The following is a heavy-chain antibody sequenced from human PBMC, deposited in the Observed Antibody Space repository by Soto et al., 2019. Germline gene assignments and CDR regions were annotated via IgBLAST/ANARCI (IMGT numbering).Heavy chain of an antibody. CDR2: IYYSGST. Sequence: SETLSLTCTVSGCSFSIYYWSWIRQPPGKGLEWIGYIYYSGSTNYNPSLKSRVTISVDTSKNQFSLKLSSVTAADTAVYYCARVWGGAFDIWGQGTMVT. D-gene: IGHD3-10*01. CDR1: GCSFSIYY. CDR3: ARVWGGAFDI. J-gene: IGHJ3*02. V-gene: IGHV4-59*01.